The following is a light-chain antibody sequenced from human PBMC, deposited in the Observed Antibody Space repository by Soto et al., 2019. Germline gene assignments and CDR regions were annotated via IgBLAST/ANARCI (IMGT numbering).Light chain of an antibody. CDR1: QSVSSY. V-gene: IGKV3-11*01. Sequence: EIVLTQSPATLSLSPGERATLSCMASQSVSSYLAWYQQKPGQAPRLLIYDASNRATGIPARFSGSGSGTDFTLTISSLEPEDFAFYYCQQRINWPPTFGQGTKVEIK. CDR2: DAS. CDR3: QQRINWPPT. J-gene: IGKJ1*01.